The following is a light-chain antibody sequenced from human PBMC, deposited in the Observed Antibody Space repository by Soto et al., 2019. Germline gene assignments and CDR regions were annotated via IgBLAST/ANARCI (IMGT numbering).Light chain of an antibody. CDR3: QSADSSRTYVI. V-gene: IGLV3-25*02. CDR1: ALPKQY. J-gene: IGLJ2*01. Sequence: SYELTQPPSVSVSPGQTARITCSGDALPKQYAYWYQQKPGQAPVLVIYEDTERPSGIPERYSGSSSGTTVTLTISGVQAEDEADYYCQSADSSRTYVIFGGGTKLTVL. CDR2: EDT.